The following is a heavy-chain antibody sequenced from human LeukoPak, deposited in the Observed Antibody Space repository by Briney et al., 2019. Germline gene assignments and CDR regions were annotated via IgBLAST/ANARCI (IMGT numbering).Heavy chain of an antibody. CDR1: GGFISSSSYY. V-gene: IGHV4-39*01. Sequence: SETLSLTCTLSGGFISSSSYYWGWIRQPPGKGLEWFGSIYYSGRTYYNPSLKSRVTISVDTSKNQFSLKLSSVTAADTAVYYCARHQVDSSSPLPGSLDYWGQGTLVTVSS. CDR2: IYYSGRT. J-gene: IGHJ4*02. D-gene: IGHD6-19*01. CDR3: ARHQVDSSSPLPGSLDY.